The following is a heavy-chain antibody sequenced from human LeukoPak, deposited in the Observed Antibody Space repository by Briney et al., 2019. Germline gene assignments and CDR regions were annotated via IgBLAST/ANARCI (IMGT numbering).Heavy chain of an antibody. CDR2: IYYSEST. CDR3: ARRAYSSGYYYFDY. J-gene: IGHJ4*02. D-gene: IGHD3-22*01. Sequence: SETLSLTCTVSGGSITSYYWSWIRQPPGKGLEWIGYIYYSESTNYNPSLKSRVTISVDTSKNQFSLKLSSVTAADTAVYYCARRAYSSGYYYFDYWGQGALVTVSS. CDR1: GGSITSYY. V-gene: IGHV4-59*01.